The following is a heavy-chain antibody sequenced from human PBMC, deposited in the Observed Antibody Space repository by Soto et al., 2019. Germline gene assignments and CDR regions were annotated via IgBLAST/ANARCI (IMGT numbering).Heavy chain of an antibody. CDR1: GGSISNYY. J-gene: IGHJ5*02. V-gene: IGHV4-4*07. CDR3: ARVGSSWRNWFDP. D-gene: IGHD6-13*01. CDR2: IYTSEST. Sequence: SETLSLTCSVSGGSISNYYWTWIRQPPGKGLEWIGRIYTSESTNYNPSLKSRVTMSVDTSKNQFSLKLSSVTAADTAVYYCARVGSSWRNWFDPWGQGTLVTVSS.